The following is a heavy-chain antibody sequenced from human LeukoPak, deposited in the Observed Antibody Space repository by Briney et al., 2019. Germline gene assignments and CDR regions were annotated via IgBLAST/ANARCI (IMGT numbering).Heavy chain of an antibody. V-gene: IGHV3-7*01. J-gene: IGHJ6*02. CDR2: IKQDGSEK. Sequence: PGGSLRLSCAASGFTLSSYWMSWVRQAPGKGLEWVANIKQDGSEKYYVDSVKGRFTISRDNAKNSLYPQMSSLRAEDTAVYYCARDGYSNSFYYYFYGLDVWGQGTTVTVSS. CDR1: GFTLSSYW. CDR3: ARDGYSNSFYYYFYGLDV. D-gene: IGHD6-13*01.